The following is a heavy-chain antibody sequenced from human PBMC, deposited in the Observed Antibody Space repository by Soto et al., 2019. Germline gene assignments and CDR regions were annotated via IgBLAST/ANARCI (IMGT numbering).Heavy chain of an antibody. D-gene: IGHD1-1*01. CDR2: ISYDGSNK. J-gene: IGHJ3*02. V-gene: IGHV3-30*03. CDR3: ARDFGTTFAFDI. CDR1: GFAFSSYG. Sequence: GGSLRLSCAASGFAFSSYGMHWVRQAPGKGLEWVAVISYDGSNKYYADSVKGRFTISRDNSKNTLYLQMNSLRAEDTAVYYCARDFGTTFAFDIWGQGTMVTVSS.